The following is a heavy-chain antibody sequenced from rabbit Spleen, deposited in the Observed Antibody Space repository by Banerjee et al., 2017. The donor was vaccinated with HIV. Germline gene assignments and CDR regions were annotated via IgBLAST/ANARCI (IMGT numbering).Heavy chain of an antibody. J-gene: IGHJ4*01. CDR1: GFSFSSRYY. CDR2: IGTGSEST. CDR3: VIVQAGYSCFGPFCFNL. V-gene: IGHV1S40*01. D-gene: IGHD6-1*01. Sequence: QSLEESGGDLVKPGASMTLNCTASGFSFSSRYYMCWVRQAPGKGLEWIGCIGTGSESTWYSCWAKCRIPISIPSSTTLTLQMPSLTAADTVSYFCVIVQAGYSCFGPFCFNLWRQGPVVTV.